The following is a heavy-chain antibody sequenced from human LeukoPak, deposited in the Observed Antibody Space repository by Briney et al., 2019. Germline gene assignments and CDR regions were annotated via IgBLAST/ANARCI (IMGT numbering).Heavy chain of an antibody. Sequence: PSETLSLTCTVSGGSISSGSYYWSWIRQPAGKGLEWIGRIYTSGSTHYNPSLKSRVTISVDTSKNQFSLKLNSVTAADTAVYYCARRRCSGGSCYSRYFDLWGRGTLVTVSS. J-gene: IGHJ2*01. CDR2: IYTSGST. CDR3: ARRRCSGGSCYSRYFDL. D-gene: IGHD2-15*01. CDR1: GGSISSGSYY. V-gene: IGHV4-61*02.